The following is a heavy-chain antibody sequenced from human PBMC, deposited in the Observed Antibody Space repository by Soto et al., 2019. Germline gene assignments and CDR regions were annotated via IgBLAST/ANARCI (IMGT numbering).Heavy chain of an antibody. J-gene: IGHJ5*02. CDR2: ISAYNGNT. CDR3: ARLNYRSRQRWFDP. D-gene: IGHD6-13*01. CDR1: GGTFSSYA. Sequence: ASVKVSCKASGGTFSSYAISWVRQAPGQGLEWMGWISAYNGNTNYAQKLQGRVTMTTDTSTSTAYMELRSLRSDDTAVYYCARLNYRSRQRWFDPWGQGTLVTVSS. V-gene: IGHV1-18*01.